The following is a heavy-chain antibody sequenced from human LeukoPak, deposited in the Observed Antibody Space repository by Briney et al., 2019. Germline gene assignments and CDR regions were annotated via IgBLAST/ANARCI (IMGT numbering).Heavy chain of an antibody. CDR1: GYTFTTYA. CDR3: ATTVSVGTYRYLQY. CDR2: INAGNGNT. J-gene: IGHJ1*01. Sequence: ASVKVSCKASGYTFTTYAMHWVRQAPGQSLEWMGWINAGNGNTKYLQKFQGRVTITRDTSANIAYMELSSLRSEDTAVYYCATTVSVGTYRYLQYWGQGTLVSVSS. D-gene: IGHD4-17*01. V-gene: IGHV1-3*01.